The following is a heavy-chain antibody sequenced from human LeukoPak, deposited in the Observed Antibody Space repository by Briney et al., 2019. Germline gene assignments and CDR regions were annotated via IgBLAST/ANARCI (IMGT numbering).Heavy chain of an antibody. Sequence: SQTLSLTCAISGDSVSSNSAAWNWIRQSPSRGLEWLGRTYYRSKWYNDYAVSVKSRITINPDTSKNQFSLQLNSVTPEDTAVYYCARDRLRISIAARQRYYYYYMDVWGKGTTVTISS. D-gene: IGHD6-6*01. V-gene: IGHV6-1*01. CDR2: TYYRSKWYN. J-gene: IGHJ6*03. CDR3: ARDRLRISIAARQRYYYYYMDV. CDR1: GDSVSSNSAA.